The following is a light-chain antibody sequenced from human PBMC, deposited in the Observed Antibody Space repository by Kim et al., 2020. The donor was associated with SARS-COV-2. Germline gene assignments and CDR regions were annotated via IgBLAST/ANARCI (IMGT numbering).Light chain of an antibody. CDR3: QAWDSSTAYVV. CDR1: NIGSKN. J-gene: IGLJ2*01. V-gene: IGLV3-9*01. Sequence: ALGQTARITCGGNNIGSKNVHWYQQKPGQVPVLVIYRDTNRPSGIPERFSGSNSWNTATLTISRAQAGDEADYYCQAWDSSTAYVVFGGGTKLTVL. CDR2: RDT.